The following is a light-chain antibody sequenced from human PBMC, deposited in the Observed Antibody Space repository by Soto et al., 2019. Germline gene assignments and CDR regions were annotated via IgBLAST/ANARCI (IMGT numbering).Light chain of an antibody. V-gene: IGKV3-15*01. J-gene: IGKJ3*01. CDR3: QQYKTYWD. CDR1: QSVSSN. Sequence: EVVMTQSPATLSVSLGDRATLSCRASQSVSSNLAWYQQKPGQGPRLLIYGASTRATGFPARFSGSGSGTEFTLTISSLKPDDFATYYCQQYKTYWDFGPGTKVDI. CDR2: GAS.